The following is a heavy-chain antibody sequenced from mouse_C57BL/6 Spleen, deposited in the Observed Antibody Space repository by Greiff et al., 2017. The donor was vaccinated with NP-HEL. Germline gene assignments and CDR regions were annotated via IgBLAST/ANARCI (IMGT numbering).Heavy chain of an antibody. CDR3: VSQGARCYFDV. Sequence: EVKLVESGGGLVQPKGSLKLSCAASGFSFNTYAMNWVRQAPGKGLEWVARIRSKSNNYATYYADSVKDRFTISRDDSESMVYLQMNNLKTEDTAMYSCVSQGARCYFDVAGTGTTVTVSS. V-gene: IGHV10-1*01. CDR1: GFSFNTYA. CDR2: IRSKSNNYAT. J-gene: IGHJ1*03. D-gene: IGHD3-3*01.